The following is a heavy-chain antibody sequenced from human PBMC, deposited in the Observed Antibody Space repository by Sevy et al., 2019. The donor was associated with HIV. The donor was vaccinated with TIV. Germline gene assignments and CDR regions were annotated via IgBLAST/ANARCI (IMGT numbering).Heavy chain of an antibody. V-gene: IGHV3-15*01. Sequence: AGSLRLSCSASGFPFNKEWMSWVRQAPGKGLEWVGRIKSKKDGGATDYAAPANGRFTISRDDSKNTLYLQMNSLKIEDTGFYYCSSQGERYWGLGTLVTVSS. CDR1: GFPFNKEW. CDR3: SSQGERY. CDR2: IKSKKDGGAT. J-gene: IGHJ4*02. D-gene: IGHD3-16*01.